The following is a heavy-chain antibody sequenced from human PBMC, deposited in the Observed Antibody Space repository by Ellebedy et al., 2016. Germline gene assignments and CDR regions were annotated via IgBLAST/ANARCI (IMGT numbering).Heavy chain of an antibody. J-gene: IGHJ4*02. Sequence: GGSLRLXXAASGFSFSIYAMTWVRQAPGKGLEWVSSISIGGDTTDYTDSVKGRFTISRDNSKNTLYLQMNNLRAEDTAVYFCAQDLLHYIAVPVGWGQGILVTVSS. CDR3: AQDLLHYIAVPVG. CDR1: GFSFSIYA. CDR2: ISIGGDTT. D-gene: IGHD6-19*01. V-gene: IGHV3-23*01.